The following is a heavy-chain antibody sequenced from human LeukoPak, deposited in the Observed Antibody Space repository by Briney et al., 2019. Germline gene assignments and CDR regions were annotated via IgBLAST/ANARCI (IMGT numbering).Heavy chain of an antibody. CDR2: ISGSGGST. J-gene: IGHJ3*02. V-gene: IGHV3-23*01. CDR1: GFTFISYA. Sequence: AGGSLRLSRAASGFTFISYAIHWVRQAPGKGLEWVSTISGSGGSTYYADSVKGRFTISRDNSKNTLYLQMNSLRAEDTAVYYCAKDLGLWFDSDAFDIWGQGTMVTVSS. D-gene: IGHD3-10*01. CDR3: AKDLGLWFDSDAFDI.